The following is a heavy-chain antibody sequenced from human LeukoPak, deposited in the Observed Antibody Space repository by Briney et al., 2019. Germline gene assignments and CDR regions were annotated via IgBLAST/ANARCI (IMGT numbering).Heavy chain of an antibody. CDR3: AKGERGASNWNDY. J-gene: IGHJ4*02. D-gene: IGHD1-20*01. V-gene: IGHV3-30*02. CDR1: GFTFSSYG. Sequence: GGSLRLSCAASGFTFSSYGMHWVRQAPGKGLEWVAFIRYDGSNKYYADSVKGRFTISRDNSKNTLYLQMNSLRAEDTAVYYCAKGERGASNWNDYCGQGTVVPVSS. CDR2: IRYDGSNK.